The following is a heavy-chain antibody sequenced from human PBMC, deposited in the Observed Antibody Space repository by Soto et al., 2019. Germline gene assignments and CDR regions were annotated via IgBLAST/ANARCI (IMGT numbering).Heavy chain of an antibody. CDR2: IYYSGST. V-gene: IGHV4-30-4*01. J-gene: IGHJ3*02. Sequence: QVQLQESGPGLVKPSQTLSLTRTVSGGSISSGDYYWSWIRQPPGKGLEWIGYIYYSGSTYYNPSLKSRVTISVDTSKNQFSLKLSSVTAADTAVYYCARMAYYYGSGKETPNDAFDIWGQGTMVTVSS. CDR1: GGSISSGDYY. CDR3: ARMAYYYGSGKETPNDAFDI. D-gene: IGHD3-10*01.